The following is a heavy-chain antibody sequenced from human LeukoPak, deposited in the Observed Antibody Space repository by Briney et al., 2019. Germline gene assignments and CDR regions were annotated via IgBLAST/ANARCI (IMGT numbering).Heavy chain of an antibody. J-gene: IGHJ4*02. CDR2: MNPNSGNT. D-gene: IGHD3-9*01. V-gene: IGHV1-8*01. Sequence: GASVKVSCKASGYTFTSYDINWVRQATGQGLEWMGWMNPNSGNTGCAQKFQGRVTMTRNTSISTAYMELSSLRSEDTAVYYCARGSLRYFDWLPHFDYWGQGTLVTVSS. CDR3: ARGSLRYFDWLPHFDY. CDR1: GYTFTSYD.